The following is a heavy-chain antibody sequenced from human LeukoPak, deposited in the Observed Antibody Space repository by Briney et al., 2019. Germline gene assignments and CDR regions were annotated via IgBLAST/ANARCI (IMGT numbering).Heavy chain of an antibody. CDR3: ARVGRGTFYGMDV. CDR2: ISSSGNTV. V-gene: IGHV3-48*03. D-gene: IGHD1-1*01. Sequence: GGSLRLSCAASGFIFSSFEVNWVRQAPGKGLEWVSYISSSGNTVYYADSVKGRFTISRDNAKNSVYLQMNSLRAEDTAVHYCARVGRGTFYGMDVWGQGTTVIV. CDR1: GFIFSSFE. J-gene: IGHJ6*02.